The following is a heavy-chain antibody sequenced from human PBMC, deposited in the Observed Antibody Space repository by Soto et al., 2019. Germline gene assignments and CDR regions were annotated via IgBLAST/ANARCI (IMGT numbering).Heavy chain of an antibody. D-gene: IGHD3-3*01. CDR2: INSDGSST. Sequence: GGSLRLSCAASGFTFSSYWMHWVRQAPGKGLVWVSRINSDGSSTSYADSVKGRFTISRDNAKNTLYLQMNSLRAEDTAVYYCARGGPPTYYDFWSGYWEYGMDVWGQGTTVTVSS. V-gene: IGHV3-74*01. J-gene: IGHJ6*02. CDR3: ARGGPPTYYDFWSGYWEYGMDV. CDR1: GFTFSSYW.